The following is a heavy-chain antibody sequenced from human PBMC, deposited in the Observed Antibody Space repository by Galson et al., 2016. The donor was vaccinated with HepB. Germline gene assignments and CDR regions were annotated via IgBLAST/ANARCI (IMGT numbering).Heavy chain of an antibody. D-gene: IGHD2-2*01. V-gene: IGHV5-51*01. Sequence: QSGAEVKKPGESLMISCETSGYSFPNYWIAWVRQMPGKGLEWVGMIYPGDSDTRYSPSFQVHVPISADKSIDTAYLQWNGRTASDTASYYCARHEVECGSASCYPWSFALWGRGTLVTVSS. CDR2: IYPGDSDT. CDR3: ARHEVECGSASCYPWSFAL. CDR1: GYSFPNYW. J-gene: IGHJ2*01.